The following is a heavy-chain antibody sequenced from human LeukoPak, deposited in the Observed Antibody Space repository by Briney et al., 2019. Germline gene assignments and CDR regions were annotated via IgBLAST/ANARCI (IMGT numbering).Heavy chain of an antibody. CDR3: AREGRSAAIVAFDI. Sequence: SVKVSCKASLGTFSSYAISWLRQARGQGLDWMGRIIPILGIANYAQKFQGRVTITADKSTSTAYMELSSLRSEDTAVYYCAREGRSAAIVAFDIWGQGTMVSVSS. J-gene: IGHJ3*02. V-gene: IGHV1-69*04. CDR1: LGTFSSYA. CDR2: IIPILGIA. D-gene: IGHD2-2*01.